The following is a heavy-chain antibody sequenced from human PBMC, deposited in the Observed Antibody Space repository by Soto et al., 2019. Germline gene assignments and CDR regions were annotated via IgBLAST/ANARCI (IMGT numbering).Heavy chain of an antibody. CDR1: GFTFNNYE. Sequence: EVQLVESGGGLVQPGGSLRLSCAASGFTFNNYEMHWVRQAPGKGLEWISYISNTETAIYYADSVTGRFTISRDNAKRSLYLQMSSLTVDDTAVYYCAREMPTNLPYFDLWGQGTLVTVSS. J-gene: IGHJ4*02. CDR3: AREMPTNLPYFDL. CDR2: ISNTETAI. D-gene: IGHD1-1*01. V-gene: IGHV3-48*03.